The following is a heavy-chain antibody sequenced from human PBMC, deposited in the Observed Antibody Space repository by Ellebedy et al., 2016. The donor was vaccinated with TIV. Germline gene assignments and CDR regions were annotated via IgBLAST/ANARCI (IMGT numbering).Heavy chain of an antibody. CDR1: RGYLRTYY. CDR2: IYYSGST. J-gene: IGHJ6*02. Sequence: SETLSLXXNVSRGYLRTYYWSWIRQSPGKGLEWIGYIYYSGSTGYNPSLKSRVTISVDTSKNQFSLNLRSVTAADTAFYYCARALAASGKVTYYYGMDVWGPGTTVTVSS. D-gene: IGHD6-13*01. V-gene: IGHV4-59*01. CDR3: ARALAASGKVTYYYGMDV.